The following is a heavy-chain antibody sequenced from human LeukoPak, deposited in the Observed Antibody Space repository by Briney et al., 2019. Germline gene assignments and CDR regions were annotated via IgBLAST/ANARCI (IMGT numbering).Heavy chain of an antibody. CDR2: IIPIFGTA. D-gene: IGHD3-22*01. V-gene: IGHV1-69*13. CDR1: GGTFSSYA. J-gene: IGHJ4*02. Sequence: GASVKVSCKASGGTFSSYAISWVRQAPGQGLEWMGGIIPIFGTANYAQKFQGRVTITADESTSTAYMELSSLRSEDTAVYHCARVARDSSGYYWPHWGQGTLVTVSS. CDR3: ARVARDSSGYYWPH.